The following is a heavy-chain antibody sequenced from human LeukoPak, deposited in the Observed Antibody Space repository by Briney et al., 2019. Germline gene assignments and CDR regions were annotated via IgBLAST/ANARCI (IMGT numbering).Heavy chain of an antibody. J-gene: IGHJ3*02. D-gene: IGHD2-15*01. V-gene: IGHV4-34*01. Sequence: SETLSLTCAVYDGSFSGYYWSWIRQPPGKGLEWIGEINHSGSTNYNPSLKSRVTISVDTSKNQFSLKLSSVTAADTAVYYCARYSEGDAFDIWGQGKMVTVSS. CDR1: DGSFSGYY. CDR2: INHSGST. CDR3: ARYSEGDAFDI.